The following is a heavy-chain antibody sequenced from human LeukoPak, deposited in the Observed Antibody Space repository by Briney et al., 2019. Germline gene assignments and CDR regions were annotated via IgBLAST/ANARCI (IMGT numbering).Heavy chain of an antibody. D-gene: IGHD2-2*01. V-gene: IGHV1-2*06. CDR3: AREVGYCSSTSCYGTIDY. J-gene: IGHJ4*02. CDR1: GYTFTGYY. Sequence: ASLKVSCKASGYTFTGYYMHWVRQAPGQGLEWMGRINPNSGGTNYAQKFQGRVTMTRDTSISTAYMELSRLRSDDTAVYYCAREVGYCSSTSCYGTIDYWGQGTLVTVSS. CDR2: INPNSGGT.